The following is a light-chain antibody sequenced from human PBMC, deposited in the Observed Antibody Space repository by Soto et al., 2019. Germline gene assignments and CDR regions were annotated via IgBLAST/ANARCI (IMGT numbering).Light chain of an antibody. Sequence: QSALTQPASVSGSPGQSITISCAGATSDIGTYNYVSWYQQHPGKAPRLIIYDVSNRPSGVSNRFSGSKSGDMDSLTISGLQSEDEADYYCTSYTITSDFLFGGGTKVTVL. CDR1: TSDIGTYNY. V-gene: IGLV2-14*03. J-gene: IGLJ2*01. CDR3: TSYTITSDFL. CDR2: DVS.